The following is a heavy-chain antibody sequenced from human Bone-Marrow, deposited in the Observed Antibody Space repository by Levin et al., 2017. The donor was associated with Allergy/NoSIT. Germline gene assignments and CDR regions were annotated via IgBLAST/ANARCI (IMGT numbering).Heavy chain of an antibody. Sequence: PSETLSLTCAVYGGSFSGYYWSWIRQPPGKGLEWIGEINHSGSTNYNPSLKSRVTISVDTSKNQFSLKLSSVTAADTAVYYCARGRYFSPKTDYYYYGMDVWGQGTTVTVSS. CDR1: GGSFSGYY. CDR3: ARGRYFSPKTDYYYYGMDV. J-gene: IGHJ6*02. CDR2: INHSGST. V-gene: IGHV4-34*01. D-gene: IGHD3-9*01.